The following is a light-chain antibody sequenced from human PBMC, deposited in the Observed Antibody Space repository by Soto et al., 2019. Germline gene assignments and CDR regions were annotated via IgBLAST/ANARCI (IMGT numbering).Light chain of an antibody. Sequence: AIQLTQSPSSLSASVGDRVTITCRASQAIRAALAWYQQKPRQPPKLLIFDVSSLHSGVPSRFSGSGSGTDFPLTSSSLQAEDFATYFCQQFNTYPITFGQGKRLEIK. CDR3: QQFNTYPIT. CDR2: DVS. CDR1: QAIRAA. J-gene: IGKJ5*01. V-gene: IGKV1-13*02.